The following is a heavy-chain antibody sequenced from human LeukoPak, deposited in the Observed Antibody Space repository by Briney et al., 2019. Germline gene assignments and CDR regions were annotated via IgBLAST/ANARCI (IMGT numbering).Heavy chain of an antibody. CDR3: VRHVARAFDI. CDR2: INHSGST. V-gene: IGHV4-34*01. J-gene: IGHJ3*02. Sequence: SEALSLTCAVYGGSFTNYYWSWIRQPPGKGLEWIGEINHSGSTKYNPSLKSRVTISIDTSKNQLSLKLSSVTAADTAVYSCVRHVARAFDIWGQGTKVTVSS. CDR1: GGSFTNYY.